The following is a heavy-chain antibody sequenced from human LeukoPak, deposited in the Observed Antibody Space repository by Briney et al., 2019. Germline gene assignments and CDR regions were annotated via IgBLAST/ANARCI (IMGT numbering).Heavy chain of an antibody. V-gene: IGHV3-23*01. Sequence: GGSLRLSCAASGFTFSSYAMSWVRQAPGKGLEGVSAISGSGGSTYYADSVKGRFTIARDNSKNTLYLQMNSRRAEDTAVYDCEKDDKWDLGFDDWGQGSLVTVSS. J-gene: IGHJ4*02. D-gene: IGHD1-26*01. CDR2: ISGSGGST. CDR1: GFTFSSYA. CDR3: EKDDKWDLGFDD.